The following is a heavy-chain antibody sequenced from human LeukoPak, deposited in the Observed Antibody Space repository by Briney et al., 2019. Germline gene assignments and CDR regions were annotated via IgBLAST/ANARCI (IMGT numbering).Heavy chain of an antibody. D-gene: IGHD5-18*01. CDR1: GFIFSNAW. CDR2: INHNGNVN. CDR3: ARDQGDTLDY. Sequence: GGSLRLSCAASGFIFSNAWMNWVRQAPGKGLEWVASINHNGNVNYYVDSVKGRFTISRDNAKNSLYLQMNSLRDEDTAVYYCARDQGDTLDYWGQGTLVTVSS. J-gene: IGHJ4*02. V-gene: IGHV3-7*01.